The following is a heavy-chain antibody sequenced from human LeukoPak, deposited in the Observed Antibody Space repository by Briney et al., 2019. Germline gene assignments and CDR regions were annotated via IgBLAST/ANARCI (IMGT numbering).Heavy chain of an antibody. CDR2: IYYSGST. D-gene: IGHD6-19*01. Sequence: PSETLSLTCTVSGGSVSSGSYYWSWIRQPPGKGLEWIGYIYYSGSTNYNPSLKSRVTISVDMSKNQFSPKLSSVTAADTAVYYCASVLYSSGWFFADYWGQGTLVTVSS. CDR1: GGSVSSGSYY. CDR3: ASVLYSSGWFFADY. J-gene: IGHJ4*02. V-gene: IGHV4-61*01.